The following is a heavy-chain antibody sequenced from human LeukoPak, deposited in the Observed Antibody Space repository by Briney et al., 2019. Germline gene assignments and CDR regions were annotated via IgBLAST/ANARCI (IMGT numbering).Heavy chain of an antibody. CDR2: INSDGSGT. J-gene: IGHJ4*02. CDR1: GFTFSTYS. V-gene: IGHV3-74*01. D-gene: IGHD3-10*01. Sequence: GGSLRLSCAASGFTFSTYSMNWVRQAPGKGLEWVSRINSDGSGTRYADFVKGRFTISRDNAKSTVYLQMNSLRTDDTAVYYCARDGMTYGRHFDYWGQGILVTVSS. CDR3: ARDGMTYGRHFDY.